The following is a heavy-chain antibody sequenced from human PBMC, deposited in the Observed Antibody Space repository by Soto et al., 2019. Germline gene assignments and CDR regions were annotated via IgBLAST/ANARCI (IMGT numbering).Heavy chain of an antibody. CDR3: AGSHDYGVPGKNY. Sequence: TSETLSLTCTVSGGSISSYYWSWIRQPPGKGLEWIGYIYYSGSTNYNPSLKSRVTISVDTSKNQFSLKLSSVTAADTAVYYCAGSHDYGVPGKNYWGQGTLVTVSS. V-gene: IGHV4-59*08. J-gene: IGHJ4*02. CDR1: GGSISSYY. D-gene: IGHD4-17*01. CDR2: IYYSGST.